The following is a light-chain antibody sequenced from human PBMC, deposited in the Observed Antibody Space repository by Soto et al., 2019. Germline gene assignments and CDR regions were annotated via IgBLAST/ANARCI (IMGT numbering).Light chain of an antibody. CDR3: SSYTTASIPV. CDR1: SGDIGAYDY. Sequence: QSALTQPASVSASPGQSITISRTGTSGDIGAYDYVSWYQHHPAKAPKLIIYDVTNRPSGVSTRFSGSKSGTTASLTISGLRADDEADYYCSSYTTASIPVFGGGTKLTVL. CDR2: DVT. J-gene: IGLJ2*01. V-gene: IGLV2-14*03.